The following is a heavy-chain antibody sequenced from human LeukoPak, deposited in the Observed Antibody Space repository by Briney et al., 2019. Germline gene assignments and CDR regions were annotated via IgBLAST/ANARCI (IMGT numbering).Heavy chain of an antibody. V-gene: IGHV4-59*01. CDR3: TRSSNYVYFDWVDY. D-gene: IGHD3-9*01. CDR1: GGSITSYY. Sequence: PSETLSLTCTVPGGSITSYYWSWIRQPPGKGLEWIGYIYYSGSTNYNPSLKSRVTISVDTSKNQFSLKLSSVTAADTAVYYCTRSSNYVYFDWVDYWGQGTLVTVSS. J-gene: IGHJ4*02. CDR2: IYYSGST.